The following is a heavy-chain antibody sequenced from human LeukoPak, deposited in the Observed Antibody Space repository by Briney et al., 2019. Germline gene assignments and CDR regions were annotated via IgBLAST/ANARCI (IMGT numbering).Heavy chain of an antibody. Sequence: PSETLSLTCAVYGGSFSGYYWSWIRQPPGKGLEWIGEINHSGGTNYNPSLKSRVTISVDTSKNQFSLKLSSVTAADTAVYYCARAPKNTYSYGARLAAAGEFDYRGQGTLVTVSS. D-gene: IGHD5-18*01. CDR3: ARAPKNTYSYGARLAAAGEFDY. CDR1: GGSFSGYY. CDR2: INHSGGT. V-gene: IGHV4-34*01. J-gene: IGHJ4*02.